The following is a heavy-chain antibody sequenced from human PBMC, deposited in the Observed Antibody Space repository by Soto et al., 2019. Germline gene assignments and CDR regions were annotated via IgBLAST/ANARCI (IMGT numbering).Heavy chain of an antibody. V-gene: IGHV3-48*02. J-gene: IGHJ3*02. CDR1: GFPFSSHS. CDR3: ARIPNFYDSAGYFDAFDI. Sequence: GGSLRLSCAASGFPFSSHSMSWVRQAPEKGLEWVSYTSGTGGTIKYADSVKGRFTIFRDNAKNSLYLQMNSLRDEDTAVYYCARIPNFYDSAGYFDAFDIWGQGTLVTVSS. D-gene: IGHD3-22*01. CDR2: TSGTGGTI.